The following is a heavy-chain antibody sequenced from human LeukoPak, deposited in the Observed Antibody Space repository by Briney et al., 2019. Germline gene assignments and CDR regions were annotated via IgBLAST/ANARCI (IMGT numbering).Heavy chain of an antibody. CDR3: ASLLLGYCSSTSCRRPFDY. CDR2: IYYSGST. Sequence: PSETLSLTCTVSGGSISSSSYSWGWIRQPPGKGLEWIGSIYYSGSTYYNPSLKSRVTISVDTSKNQFSLKLSSVTAADTAVYYCASLLLGYCSSTSCRRPFDYWGQGTLVTVSS. D-gene: IGHD2-2*01. V-gene: IGHV4-39*01. J-gene: IGHJ4*02. CDR1: GGSISSSSYS.